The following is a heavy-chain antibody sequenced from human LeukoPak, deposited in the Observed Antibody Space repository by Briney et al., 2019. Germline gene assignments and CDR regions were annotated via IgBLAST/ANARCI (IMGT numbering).Heavy chain of an antibody. CDR2: IYPGDSDT. CDR1: GYTFTSYW. V-gene: IGHV5-51*01. Sequence: GESLNTSCKASGYTFTSYWIGWVRQLPGKGLEWMGIIYPGDSDTRDSPSFQGQVTISADKSINTAYLQWSSLKASDTAMYYCARAVYDSSGPYAFDIWGQGTMVTVSS. J-gene: IGHJ3*02. D-gene: IGHD3-22*01. CDR3: ARAVYDSSGPYAFDI.